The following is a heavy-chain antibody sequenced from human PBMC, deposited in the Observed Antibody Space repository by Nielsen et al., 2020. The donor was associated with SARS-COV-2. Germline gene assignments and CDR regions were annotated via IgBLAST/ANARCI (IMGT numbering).Heavy chain of an antibody. CDR1: GFTFDDYA. CDR3: ATLKGSGSYYNVGGYGMDV. D-gene: IGHD3-10*01. V-gene: IGHV3-9*01. J-gene: IGHJ6*02. CDR2: ISWNSGSI. Sequence: GGSLRLSCAASGFTFDDYAMHWVRQAPGKGLEWVSGISWNSGSIGYADSVKGRFTISRDNAKNSLYLQMNSLRAEDTALHYCATLKGSGSYYNVGGYGMDVWGQGTTVTVSS.